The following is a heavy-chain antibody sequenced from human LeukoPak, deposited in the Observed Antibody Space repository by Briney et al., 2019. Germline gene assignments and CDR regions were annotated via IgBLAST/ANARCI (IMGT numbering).Heavy chain of an antibody. CDR2: ISGSGGST. D-gene: IGHD3-22*01. Sequence: PGGSLRLSCAASGFTFSSYAMSWVRQAPGKGLEWVSAISGSGGSTYYADSVKGRFTISRDNSKNTLYLQMNSLRAEDTAVYYCANLYYYDSSGYYYSYYFDYWGQGTLVPVSS. CDR3: ANLYYYDSSGYYYSYYFDY. CDR1: GFTFSSYA. J-gene: IGHJ4*02. V-gene: IGHV3-23*01.